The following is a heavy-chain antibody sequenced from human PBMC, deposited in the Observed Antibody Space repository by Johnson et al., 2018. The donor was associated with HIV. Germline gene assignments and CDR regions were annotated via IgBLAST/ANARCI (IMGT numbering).Heavy chain of an antibody. CDR2: ILYDGSNK. D-gene: IGHD3-10*01. CDR3: ATTYALSFGELSVLGDAFDI. CDR1: GFTFSSYG. Sequence: LVESGGGVVQPGGSLRLSCAASGFTFSSYGMHWVRQAPGKGLEWVAFILYDGSNKYYADSVKGRFTISRDDSKNTLHLQMNSLETEDTAVYYCATTYALSFGELSVLGDAFDIWGQGTMVTVSS. V-gene: IGHV3-30*02. J-gene: IGHJ3*02.